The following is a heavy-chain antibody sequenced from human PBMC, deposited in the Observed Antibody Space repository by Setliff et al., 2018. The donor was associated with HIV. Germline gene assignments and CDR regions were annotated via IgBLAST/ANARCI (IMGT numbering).Heavy chain of an antibody. CDR1: GFTFNTYG. Sequence: GGSLRLSCSASGFTFNTYGTSWVRQAPGKGLEWVSVISGSGSGTFYADSVKGRFTISRDNSKNTLYLQMNRLRVDDTAVYYCAKDGISGGSYPPYYFDYWGHGTLVTVSS. V-gene: IGHV3-23*01. J-gene: IGHJ4*01. CDR3: AKDGISGGSYPPYYFDY. D-gene: IGHD2-15*01. CDR2: ISGSGSGT.